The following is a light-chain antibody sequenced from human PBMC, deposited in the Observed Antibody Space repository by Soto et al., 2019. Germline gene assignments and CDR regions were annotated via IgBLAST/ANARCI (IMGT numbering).Light chain of an antibody. CDR2: WAS. Sequence: DIVMTQSPDSLTVSLGERASMSCKSSQTILDSSNNKNYLAWYQQKPGQPPKLLLFWASTRESGVPDRFSGRVSGTDFTLTISRLQPEDVAVYYCQQYYGTPLSFGQGTRLGIK. J-gene: IGKJ5*01. CDR3: QQYYGTPLS. V-gene: IGKV4-1*01. CDR1: QTILDSSNNKNY.